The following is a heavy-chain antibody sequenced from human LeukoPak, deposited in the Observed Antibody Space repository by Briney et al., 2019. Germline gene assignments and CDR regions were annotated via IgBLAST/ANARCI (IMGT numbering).Heavy chain of an antibody. CDR1: GFTFSSYG. V-gene: IGHV3-33*01. Sequence: GGSLRLSCAASGFTFSSYGMHWVRQAPGKGLVWVAVIWYDGSNKYYADSVKGRFTISRDNSKNTLYLQMNSLRAEDTAVYYCARAALGYCSSTSCSTFYYYYGMDVWGQGTTVTVSS. CDR2: IWYDGSNK. CDR3: ARAALGYCSSTSCSTFYYYYGMDV. J-gene: IGHJ6*02. D-gene: IGHD2-2*01.